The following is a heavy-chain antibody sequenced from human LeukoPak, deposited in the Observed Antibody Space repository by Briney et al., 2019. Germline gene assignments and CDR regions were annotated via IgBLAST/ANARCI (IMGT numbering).Heavy chain of an antibody. Sequence: SETLCLTCTVSGGSISSYYWSWIRQPAGKGLEWIGRIYTSGSTNYNPSLKSRVTMSVDTSKNQFSLKLSSVTAADTAVYYCARSARLVPAAMMDVWGQGTTVTVSS. CDR1: GGSISSYY. D-gene: IGHD2-2*01. V-gene: IGHV4-4*07. CDR3: ARSARLVPAAMMDV. CDR2: IYTSGST. J-gene: IGHJ6*02.